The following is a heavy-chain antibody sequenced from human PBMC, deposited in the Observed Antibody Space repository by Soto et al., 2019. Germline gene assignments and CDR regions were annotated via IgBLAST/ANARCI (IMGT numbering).Heavy chain of an antibody. Sequence: ASVKVSCKASGYTFTSYGISWVRQAPGQGLEWMGWISAYSGNTNYAQKLLGRVTMTTDTSTSTAYMELRSLRSDDTAVYYCARDHSPGQYNWNAQDAFDIWGQGTMVTVSS. D-gene: IGHD1-20*01. J-gene: IGHJ3*02. CDR1: GYTFTSYG. CDR3: ARDHSPGQYNWNAQDAFDI. CDR2: ISAYSGNT. V-gene: IGHV1-18*04.